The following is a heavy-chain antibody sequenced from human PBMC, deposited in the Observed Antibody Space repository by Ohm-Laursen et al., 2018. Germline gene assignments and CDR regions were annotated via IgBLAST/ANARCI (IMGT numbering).Heavy chain of an antibody. D-gene: IGHD6-13*01. J-gene: IGHJ1*01. CDR1: GGTFSSYA. CDR3: AIPGIAAAGTRKEYFQH. CDR2: IIPILGIA. Sequence: SVKVSCKASGGTFSSYAISWVRQAPGQGLEWMGRIIPILGIANYAQKFQGRVTITADKSTSTAYMELSSLRSEDTAVYYCAIPGIAAAGTRKEYFQHWGQGTLVTVSS. V-gene: IGHV1-69*04.